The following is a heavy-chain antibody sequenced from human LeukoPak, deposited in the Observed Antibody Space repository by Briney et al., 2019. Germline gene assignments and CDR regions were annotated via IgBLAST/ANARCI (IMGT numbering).Heavy chain of an antibody. CDR2: ISWNSGSI. J-gene: IGHJ3*02. CDR1: GFTFDDYA. V-gene: IGHV3-9*01. Sequence: GGSLRLSCAASGFTFDDYAMHWVRQAPGKGLEWVSGISWNSGSIGYADSVKGRFTISRDNAKNSLYLQMNSLRAEDTAVYYCAKAHPDAFDIWGQGTMVTVSS. CDR3: AKAHPDAFDI.